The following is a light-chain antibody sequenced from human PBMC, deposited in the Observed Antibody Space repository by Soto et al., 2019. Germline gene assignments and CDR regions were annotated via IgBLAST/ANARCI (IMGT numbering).Light chain of an antibody. V-gene: IGLV1-40*01. CDR2: GDT. Sequence: QSVLTQPPSVSGAPGQRVTISCTGSSSTIGAGFDVHWYQQLPGTAPKLLIYGDTNRPSGVPDRFSGSKSGTSASLAITGLQAEDEADYYCQSYDTALSVYVVFAGGTKLTVL. J-gene: IGLJ2*01. CDR1: SSTIGAGFD. CDR3: QSYDTALSVYVV.